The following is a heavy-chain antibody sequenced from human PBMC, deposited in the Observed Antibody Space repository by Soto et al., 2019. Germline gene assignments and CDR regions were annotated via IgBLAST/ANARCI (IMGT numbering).Heavy chain of an antibody. CDR3: ASGGIAIRYFDWYGDYIMDV. J-gene: IGHJ6*02. V-gene: IGHV1-18*01. D-gene: IGHD3-9*01. CDR1: VYTFTNYG. CDR2: ISGYNGNT. Sequence: QVQLVQSGAEVKKPGASVKVSCKASVYTFTNYGISWVRQAPGQGLEWMGWISGYNGNTNYAQKLQGRVTMNTDTSTSTAYMELRSLRSDDTAVYYWASGGIAIRYFDWYGDYIMDVWGQGTTVIVPS.